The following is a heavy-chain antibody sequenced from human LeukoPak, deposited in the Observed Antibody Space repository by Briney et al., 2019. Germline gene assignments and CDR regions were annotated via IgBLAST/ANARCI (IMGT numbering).Heavy chain of an antibody. J-gene: IGHJ5*02. CDR3: ARGPPIAVAVIPPWFDP. V-gene: IGHV4-61*09. CDR2: IHTSGNT. CDR1: GGSISSGSYC. Sequence: SQTLSLTCTVSGGSISSGSYCWSWIRQPAGKGLEWIGHIHTSGNTNYNPSLKSRVTISVDTSKNQFSLKLSSVTAADTAVYYCARGPPIAVAVIPPWFDPWGQGTLVTVSS. D-gene: IGHD6-19*01.